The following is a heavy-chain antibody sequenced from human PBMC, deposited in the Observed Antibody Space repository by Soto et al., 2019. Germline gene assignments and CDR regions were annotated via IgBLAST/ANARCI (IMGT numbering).Heavy chain of an antibody. J-gene: IGHJ4*02. CDR2: ISGSGDST. CDR1: GFTFSSYV. D-gene: IGHD3-22*01. CDR3: AKDQMGYYYDSSGFY. V-gene: IGHV3-23*01. Sequence: PGGSLRLSCAASGFTFSSYVMSWVRQAPGKGLEWVSGISGSGDSTYYADSVKDRFTISRDNSKNTLYLQMNSLRAEDTALYYCAKDQMGYYYDSSGFYWGQGTLVTVSS.